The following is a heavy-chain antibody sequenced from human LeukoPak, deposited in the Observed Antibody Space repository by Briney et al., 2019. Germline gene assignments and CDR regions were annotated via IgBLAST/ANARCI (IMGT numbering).Heavy chain of an antibody. CDR1: GGSISSYY. D-gene: IGHD3-3*01. J-gene: IGHJ4*02. CDR2: IYTSGST. V-gene: IGHV4-4*07. Sequence: SETLSLTCTVSGGSISSYYWSWIRQPAGKGLEWIGRIYTSGSTNYNPSLKSRVTMSVDTSKNQFSLKLSSVTAADTAVYYCAKDPYDFWSGYFDYWGQGTLVTVSS. CDR3: AKDPYDFWSGYFDY.